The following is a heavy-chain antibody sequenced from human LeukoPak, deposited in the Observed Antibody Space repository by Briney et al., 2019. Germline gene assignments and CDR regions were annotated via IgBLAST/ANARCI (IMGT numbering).Heavy chain of an antibody. CDR3: AKGGYTTCFEP. Sequence: PGGSLRLSSAASGFTFSEYSMSWVRQAPGKGLEWVSNIRSNGRDTYYTDSVKGRFTISRDNSKNTLYLEMNSLRAEDTAVYYCAKGGYTTCFEPWGQGTLVTVSS. V-gene: IGHV3-23*01. J-gene: IGHJ5*02. CDR2: IRSNGRDT. CDR1: GFTFSEYS. D-gene: IGHD2-15*01.